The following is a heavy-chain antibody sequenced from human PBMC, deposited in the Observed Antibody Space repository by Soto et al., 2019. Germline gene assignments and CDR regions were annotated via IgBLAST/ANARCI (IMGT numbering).Heavy chain of an antibody. Sequence: GESLKISCKGSGYSFTSYWIGWVRQMPGKGLEWMGIIYPGDSDTRYSPSFQGQVTISADKSISTAYLQWSSLKASDTAMYYCARSRAARPGLSAFDIWGQGTMVTVSS. CDR1: GYSFTSYW. D-gene: IGHD6-6*01. CDR2: IYPGDSDT. J-gene: IGHJ3*02. V-gene: IGHV5-51*01. CDR3: ARSRAARPGLSAFDI.